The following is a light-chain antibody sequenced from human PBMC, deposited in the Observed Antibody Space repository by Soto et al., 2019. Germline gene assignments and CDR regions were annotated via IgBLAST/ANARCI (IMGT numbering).Light chain of an antibody. CDR1: QTSGSNF. J-gene: IGKJ5*01. CDR3: QLYGISPQ. CDR2: ASS. V-gene: IGKV3-20*01. Sequence: IVLTQSPGTLSLSPGERATLSCKTSQTSGSNFLAWYQHKPGQAPRLLIYASSNRATGIPDRFSGSASGPDFTLTINRLEPEDFAVYYCQLYGISPQFGQGTRLEI.